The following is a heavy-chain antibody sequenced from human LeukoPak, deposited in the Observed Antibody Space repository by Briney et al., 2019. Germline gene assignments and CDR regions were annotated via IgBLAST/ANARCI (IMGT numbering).Heavy chain of an antibody. CDR3: ARGRFGEFEYYFDY. D-gene: IGHD3-10*01. J-gene: IGHJ4*02. CDR1: GGTFSSYA. CDR2: IIPIFGTA. Sequence: GASGKVSCKASGGTFSSYAISWVRQAPGQGLEWMGGIIPIFGTANYAQKFQGRVTITTDESTSTAYMELSSLRSEDTAVYYCARGRFGEFEYYFDYWGQGTLVTVSS. V-gene: IGHV1-69*05.